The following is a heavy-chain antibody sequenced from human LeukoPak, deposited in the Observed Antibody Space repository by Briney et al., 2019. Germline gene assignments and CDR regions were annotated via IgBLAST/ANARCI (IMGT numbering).Heavy chain of an antibody. CDR1: GFTFSSYV. CDR2: ISYDGSNE. D-gene: IGHD3-22*01. V-gene: IGHV3-30*04. Sequence: GGSLRLSCAASGFTFSSYVMHWVRQAPGKGLEWVAIISYDGSNEYYADSVKGRFTVSRDNAKNSLYLQMNSLRAEDTALYYCAKDHSSGYYYFDYFDYWGQGTLVTVSS. J-gene: IGHJ4*02. CDR3: AKDHSSGYYYFDYFDY.